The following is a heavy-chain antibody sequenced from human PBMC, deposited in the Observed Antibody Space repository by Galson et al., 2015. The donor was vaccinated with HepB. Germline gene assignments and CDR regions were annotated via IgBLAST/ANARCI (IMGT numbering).Heavy chain of an antibody. J-gene: IGHJ3*02. CDR3: TGTYYYDSSGYSRFTHDAFDI. CDR1: GFTFSNAW. V-gene: IGHV3-15*01. Sequence: SLRLSCAASGFTFSNAWMSWVRQAPGKGLEWVGRIKSKTDGGTTDYAAPVKGRFTISRDDSKNTLYLQMNSLKTEDTAVYYCTGTYYYDSSGYSRFTHDAFDIWGQGTMVTVSS. CDR2: IKSKTDGGTT. D-gene: IGHD3-22*01.